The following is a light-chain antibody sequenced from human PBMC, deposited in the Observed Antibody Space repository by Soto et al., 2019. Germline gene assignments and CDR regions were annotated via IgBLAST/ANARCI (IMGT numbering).Light chain of an antibody. CDR3: QQRSNWPVT. CDR1: QSVGSY. J-gene: IGKJ1*01. V-gene: IGKV3-11*01. Sequence: EIVLTQSPATLSLSPGERATLSCRASQSVGSYLAWYQQKPGQTPRLLIYDASNRATDIPAKFSGSGSGTDFTLTISSLEPEDFAVYYCQQRSNWPVTFAQGTRVEIK. CDR2: DAS.